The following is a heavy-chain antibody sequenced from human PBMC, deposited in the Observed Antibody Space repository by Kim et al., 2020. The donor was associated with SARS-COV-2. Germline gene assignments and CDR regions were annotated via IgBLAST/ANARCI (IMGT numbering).Heavy chain of an antibody. CDR3: ARGGYVSGTYTAKYSDS. D-gene: IGHD3-10*01. J-gene: IGHJ5*01. V-gene: IGHV3-48*02. CDR1: GFTFSGYS. CDR2: ISSSTSTI. Sequence: GGSLRLSCAASGFTFSGYSMNWVRQAPGKGLEWVSYISSSTSTIYYTDSVKGRFTISRDHAKNSLYLQMNSLRDEDTAVYFCARGGYVSGTYTAKYSDS.